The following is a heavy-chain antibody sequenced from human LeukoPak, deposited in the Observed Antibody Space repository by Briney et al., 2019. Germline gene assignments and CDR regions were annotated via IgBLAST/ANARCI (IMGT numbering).Heavy chain of an antibody. CDR2: IYYSGST. CDR1: GGSISSYS. Sequence: SETLSLTCTVSGGSISSYSWSWIQQPPGEGLEWIGVIYYSGSTNYNPSLKSRVSISVDTSKNQFSLKLSSVTAADTAIYYCARERYYGEEYYFDYWGQGTLVTVSS. V-gene: IGHV4-59*01. J-gene: IGHJ4*02. CDR3: ARERYYGEEYYFDY. D-gene: IGHD4-17*01.